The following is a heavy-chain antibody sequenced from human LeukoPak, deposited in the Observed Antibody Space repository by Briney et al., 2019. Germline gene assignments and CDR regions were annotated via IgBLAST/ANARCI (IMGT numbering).Heavy chain of an antibody. CDR1: GGSISSFY. J-gene: IGHJ5*02. V-gene: IGHV4-59*01. CDR3: ARSFDFWSGYSPFDP. CDR2: IYYSGST. Sequence: SETLSLTCTVSGGSISSFYWSWIRQPPGKGLEWIGYIYYSGSTNYNPSLKSRVTISVDTSKNQFSLKLSSVTAADTAVYYCARSFDFWSGYSPFDPWGQGALVTVSS. D-gene: IGHD3-3*01.